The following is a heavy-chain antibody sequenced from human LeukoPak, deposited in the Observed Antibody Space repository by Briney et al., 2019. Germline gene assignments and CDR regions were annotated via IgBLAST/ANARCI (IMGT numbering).Heavy chain of an antibody. D-gene: IGHD6-6*01. J-gene: IGHJ1*01. V-gene: IGHV4-34*01. Sequence: SETLSLTCAVYGGSFSGYYWSWIRQPPGKGLEWIGEINHSGSTNYNPSLKSRVTISVDTSKNQFSLKLSSVTAADTAVYYCARVERRKYSSSSEYFQHWGQGTLVTVSS. CDR1: GGSFSGYY. CDR2: INHSGST. CDR3: ARVERRKYSSSSEYFQH.